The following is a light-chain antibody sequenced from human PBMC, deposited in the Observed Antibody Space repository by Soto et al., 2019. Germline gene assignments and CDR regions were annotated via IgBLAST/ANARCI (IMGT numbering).Light chain of an antibody. V-gene: IGLV1-47*01. CDR1: NSNIGTGYG. CDR2: KIN. CDR3: AVWDDNLSGVV. Sequence: QSVLTQPPSVTGAPGQRVTISCTWNNSNIGTGYGVHWYQQLPGTAPKLLIYKINQRPSGVPDRFSGSKSGTSASLAVSGLRSEDEADYYCAVWDDNLSGVVFGGGTKLTVL. J-gene: IGLJ2*01.